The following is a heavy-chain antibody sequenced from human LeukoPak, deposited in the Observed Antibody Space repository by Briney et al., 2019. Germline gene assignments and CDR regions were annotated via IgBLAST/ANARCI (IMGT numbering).Heavy chain of an antibody. CDR3: VREGYSSSSDYYMDV. D-gene: IGHD6-6*01. Sequence: GGALRLSCAASRFTFSSYSMNWVRPAPGKGLEWVSSISSSSSYIYYADSVKGRFTISRDNAKNSLYLQMNSLRAEDTAVYYCVREGYSSSSDYYMDVWGKGTTVTVSS. CDR2: ISSSSSYI. CDR1: RFTFSSYS. V-gene: IGHV3-21*01. J-gene: IGHJ6*03.